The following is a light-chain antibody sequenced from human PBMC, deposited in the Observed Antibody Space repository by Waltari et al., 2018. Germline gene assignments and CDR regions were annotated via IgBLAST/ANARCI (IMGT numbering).Light chain of an antibody. V-gene: IGKV3D-20*02. CDR3: QQRSSLLPVT. CDR1: QSVRSSY. J-gene: IGKJ4*01. Sequence: EIVLTQSPGTLSLSPGERATLSCRASQSVRSSYLAWYQQKPGQTPKLLIYDASNRATGVPARFSGSGSGTDFTLTISGLEPEDFAVYYCQQRSSLLPVTFGGGTKVEIK. CDR2: DAS.